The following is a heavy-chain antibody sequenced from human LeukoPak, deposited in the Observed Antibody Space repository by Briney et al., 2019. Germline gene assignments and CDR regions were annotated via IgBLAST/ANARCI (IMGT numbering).Heavy chain of an antibody. V-gene: IGHV3-48*03. J-gene: IGHJ5*02. CDR3: ASPMGSSWYRALDWFDP. Sequence: PGGSLRLSCAASGFTFSSYEMNWVRQAPGKGLEWVSYISSSGSTIYYADSVKGRFTISRDNAKNSLYLQMNSLRAEDTAVYYCASPMGSSWYRALDWFDPWGQGTLVTVSS. CDR1: GFTFSSYE. D-gene: IGHD6-13*01. CDR2: ISSSGSTI.